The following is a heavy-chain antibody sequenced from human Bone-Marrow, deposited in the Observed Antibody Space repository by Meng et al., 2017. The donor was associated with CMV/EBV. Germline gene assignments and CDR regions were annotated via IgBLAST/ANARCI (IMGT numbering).Heavy chain of an antibody. Sequence: SETLSLTCAVYGGSFSGYYWSWIRQPPGKGLEWIGEINHSGSTNYNPSLKSRVTISVDTSKNQFSLKLSSVTAADTAVYYCARGSGIAARPNPSGGMDVWDQRTTVTVSS. CDR1: GGSFSGYY. CDR3: ARGSGIAARPNPSGGMDV. V-gene: IGHV4-34*01. J-gene: IGHJ6*02. D-gene: IGHD6-6*01. CDR2: INHSGST.